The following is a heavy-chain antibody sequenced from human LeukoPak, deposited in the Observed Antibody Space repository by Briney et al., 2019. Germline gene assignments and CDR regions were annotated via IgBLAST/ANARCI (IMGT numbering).Heavy chain of an antibody. Sequence: SQTLSLTCTVSGDSISSGSYYWSWTRQPAGKGLEGIGRIYSNGDTKFNPSLKGRVTISLDTSKNQFSLKLSSATAADTAVYYCASRHSKQQPYYYYMDIWGKGTTVTVSS. J-gene: IGHJ6*03. CDR3: ASRHSKQQPYYYYMDI. D-gene: IGHD6-13*01. V-gene: IGHV4-61*02. CDR2: IYSNGDT. CDR1: GDSISSGSYY.